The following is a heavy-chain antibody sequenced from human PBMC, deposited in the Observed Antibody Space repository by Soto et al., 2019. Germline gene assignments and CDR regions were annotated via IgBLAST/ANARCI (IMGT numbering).Heavy chain of an antibody. J-gene: IGHJ4*02. CDR2: ISAYNGNT. D-gene: IGHD3-10*01. CDR1: GYTFTSYG. V-gene: IGHV1-18*04. CDR3: ARVLMRYYGSGSSYYLDY. Sequence: GASVKVSCKASGYTFTSYGISWVRQAPGQGLEWMGWISAYNGNTNYAQKLQGRVTMTTDTSTSTAYMELRSLRSDDTAVYYCARVLMRYYGSGSSYYLDYWGQGTLVTVSS.